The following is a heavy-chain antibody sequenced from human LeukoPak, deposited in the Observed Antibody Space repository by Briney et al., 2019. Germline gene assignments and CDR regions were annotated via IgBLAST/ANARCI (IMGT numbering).Heavy chain of an antibody. Sequence: GGSLRLSCPASGFTYSSYWVHWVRQAPGKGLVWVSRINSDGSSTSYADSVKGRFTISRDNAKNTLYLQMNSLRAEDTAVYYCARTPYSSSWTVVYWRQGTLVTVSS. D-gene: IGHD6-13*01. J-gene: IGHJ4*02. CDR2: INSDGSST. CDR3: ARTPYSSSWTVVY. V-gene: IGHV3-74*01. CDR1: GFTYSSYW.